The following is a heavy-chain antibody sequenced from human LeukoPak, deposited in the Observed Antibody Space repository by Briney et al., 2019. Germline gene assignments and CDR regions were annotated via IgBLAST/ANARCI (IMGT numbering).Heavy chain of an antibody. J-gene: IGHJ4*02. CDR3: ARDTEMATIGAY. CDR1: GFTFSRYG. Sequence: PGGSLRLSCAASGFTFSRYGMHWVRQAPGKGLEWVAVIWYDGSNKYYADSVKSRFTISRDNSKNTLYLQMNSLRAEDTAVYYCARDTEMATIGAYWGQGTLVTVSS. CDR2: IWYDGSNK. V-gene: IGHV3-33*01. D-gene: IGHD5-24*01.